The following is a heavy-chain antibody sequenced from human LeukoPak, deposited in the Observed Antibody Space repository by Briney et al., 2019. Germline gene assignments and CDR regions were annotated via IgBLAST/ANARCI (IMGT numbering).Heavy chain of an antibody. CDR3: AKDARIFGVLNYFDS. CDR1: EFTFSSYK. V-gene: IGHV3-21*01. CDR2: ISNSSIYL. J-gene: IGHJ4*02. Sequence: GGALRLSCAASEFTFSSYKMHWVRQAPGTGLEWVSSISNSSIYLSYADSVKVRFPISRDTAKHSAFLEINSLSVDDTAIYYCAKDARIFGVLNYFDSWAQGTLVTVSS. D-gene: IGHD3-3*01.